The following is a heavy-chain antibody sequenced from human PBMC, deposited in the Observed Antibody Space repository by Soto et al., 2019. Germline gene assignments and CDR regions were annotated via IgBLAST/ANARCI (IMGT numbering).Heavy chain of an antibody. CDR3: ARAPGSGSYYLTFDY. D-gene: IGHD3-10*01. CDR1: GGSFSGYY. Sequence: PSETLSLTCAVYGGSFSGYYWSWIRQPPGKGLEWIGEINHSGSTNYNPSLKSRVTISVDTSKNQFSLKLSSVTAADTAVYYCARAPGSGSYYLTFDYWGQGTLVTVSS. J-gene: IGHJ4*02. CDR2: INHSGST. V-gene: IGHV4-34*01.